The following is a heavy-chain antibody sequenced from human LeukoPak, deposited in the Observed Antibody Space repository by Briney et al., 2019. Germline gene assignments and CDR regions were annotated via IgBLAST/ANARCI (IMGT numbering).Heavy chain of an antibody. D-gene: IGHD4-17*01. V-gene: IGHV4-39*01. CDR2: IYYSGST. J-gene: IGHJ4*02. CDR3: ARHSSMTTVTFDY. CDR1: AGSISGTSYY. Sequence: SETLSLTCTVSAGSISGTSYYWGWIRQPPGKGLEWIGSIYYSGSTYYNPSLKSRVTISVDTSKNQFSPKLSSVTAADTAVYYCARHSSMTTVTFDYWGQGTLVIVSS.